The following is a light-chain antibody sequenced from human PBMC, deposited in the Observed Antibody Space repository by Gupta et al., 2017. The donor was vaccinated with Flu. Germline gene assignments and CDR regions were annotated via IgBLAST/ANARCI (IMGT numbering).Light chain of an antibody. Sequence: PGDSAILSCRASQSVSNQLARYQQRPGQPPRLLMYDASRRAAGIPARFSGSGSGTDFTLTITTLEPEDFAVYYCQQRSGLPMYTFGQGTKLEIK. CDR2: DAS. V-gene: IGKV3-11*01. CDR1: QSVSNQ. J-gene: IGKJ2*01. CDR3: QQRSGLPMYT.